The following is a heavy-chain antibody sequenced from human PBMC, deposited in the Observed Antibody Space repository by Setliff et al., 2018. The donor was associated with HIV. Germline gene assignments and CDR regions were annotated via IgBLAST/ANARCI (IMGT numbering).Heavy chain of an antibody. Sequence: ASVKVSCKAPGGTFRNYAISWVRQAPGQGPEWMGGIIRIFGSTKYAQKFLGRVIITADESTNTVEMELSSLTSEDTAVYYCARDDHYYDMGSILSDWYFNLWGRGTLVTVSS. CDR2: IIRIFGST. J-gene: IGHJ2*01. D-gene: IGHD3-22*01. V-gene: IGHV1-69*13. CDR3: ARDDHYYDMGSILSDWYFNL. CDR1: GGTFRNYA.